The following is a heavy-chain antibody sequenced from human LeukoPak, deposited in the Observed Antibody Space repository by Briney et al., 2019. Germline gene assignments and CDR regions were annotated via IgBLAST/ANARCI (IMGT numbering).Heavy chain of an antibody. CDR2: IIPIFGTA. J-gene: IGHJ4*02. D-gene: IGHD3-3*01. V-gene: IGHV1-69*05. CDR3: ARQQRDALFGVVMGFGFDY. CDR1: GGTFSSYA. Sequence: SVKVSCKASGGTFSSYAISWVRQAPGQGLEWMGGIIPIFGTANYAQKFQGRVTITTDESTSTAYMELSSLRSEDTAVYYCARQQRDALFGVVMGFGFDYWXQGILVTVSS.